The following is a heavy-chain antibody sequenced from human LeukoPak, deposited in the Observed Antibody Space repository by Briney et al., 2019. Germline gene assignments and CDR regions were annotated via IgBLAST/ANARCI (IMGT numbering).Heavy chain of an antibody. CDR2: IYPADSDS. D-gene: IGHD1-1*01. CDR3: ARHTGSTGAFDI. V-gene: IGHV5-51*01. J-gene: IGHJ3*02. CDR1: GYSFTGYW. Sequence: GESLKISCKGSGYSFTGYWIGWVRQTPGKGLEGMGMIYPADSDSRYSPSFQGQVTISADKSINIAYLQWSSLKASDTAMYYCARHTGSTGAFDIWGQGTTVTVSS.